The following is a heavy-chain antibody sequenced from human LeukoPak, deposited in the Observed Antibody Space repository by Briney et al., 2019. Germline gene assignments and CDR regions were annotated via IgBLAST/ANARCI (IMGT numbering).Heavy chain of an antibody. Sequence: GGSLRLFCAASGFTFSSYAMSWVRQAPGKGLEWVSAISGRGGSTYYADSVKGRFTISRDNSKNTLYLQMNSLRAEDTAVYYCAKDGYGSGSYYPPYYYMDVWGKGTTVTVSS. CDR3: AKDGYGSGSYYPPYYYMDV. V-gene: IGHV3-23*01. J-gene: IGHJ6*03. D-gene: IGHD3-10*01. CDR2: ISGRGGST. CDR1: GFTFSSYA.